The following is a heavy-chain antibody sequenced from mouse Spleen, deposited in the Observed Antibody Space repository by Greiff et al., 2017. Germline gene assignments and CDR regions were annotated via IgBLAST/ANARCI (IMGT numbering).Heavy chain of an antibody. J-gene: IGHJ1*01. CDR1: GFTFTDYY. CDR2: IRNKANGYTT. CDR3: ARYLLGYWYFDV. V-gene: IGHV7-3*01. D-gene: IGHD4-1*01. Sequence: EVKLMESGGGLVQPGGSLSLSCAASGFTFTDYYMSWVRQPPGKALEWLGFIRNKANGYTTEYSASVKGRFTISRDNSQSILYLQMNALRAEDSATYYCARYLLGYWYFDVWGAGTTVTVSS.